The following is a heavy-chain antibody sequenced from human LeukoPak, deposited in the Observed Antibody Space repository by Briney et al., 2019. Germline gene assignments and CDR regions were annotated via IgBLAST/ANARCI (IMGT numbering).Heavy chain of an antibody. CDR3: AKDLYSGSYGFDY. Sequence: GGSLRLSCAASGFTFDDYAMPWVRQAPGKGLEWVSGISWNSGSIGYADSVKGRFTISRDNAKNSLYLQMNSLRAEDTALYYCAKDLYSGSYGFDYWGQGTLVTVSS. D-gene: IGHD1-26*01. CDR1: GFTFDDYA. V-gene: IGHV3-9*01. J-gene: IGHJ4*02. CDR2: ISWNSGSI.